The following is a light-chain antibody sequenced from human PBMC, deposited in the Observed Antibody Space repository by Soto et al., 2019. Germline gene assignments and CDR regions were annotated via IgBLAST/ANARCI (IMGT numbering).Light chain of an antibody. J-gene: IGKJ5*01. Sequence: EIVLTQSPASLSLSPGERATLSCRASQSVDSYLVWYQQKPGQAPRLLIFGASNRATGIPARFSGSGSGTDFTLTINSLEPEDFAVYYCQQRSNWPPSITFGQGTRLEIK. CDR1: QSVDSY. V-gene: IGKV3-11*01. CDR3: QQRSNWPPSIT. CDR2: GAS.